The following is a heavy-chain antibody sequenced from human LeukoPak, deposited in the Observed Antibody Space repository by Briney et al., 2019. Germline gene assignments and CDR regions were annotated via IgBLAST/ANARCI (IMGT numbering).Heavy chain of an antibody. V-gene: IGHV5-51*01. Sequence: GESLKISCKASGYNFNNDWIGWVRQMPGKGLEWMVIIHPGDSDIRYSPSFHGQVTISADKSISTAYLQWRSLKASDTAMYYCARQQYSSSSALVYCYYYMDVWGKGTTVTVSS. J-gene: IGHJ6*03. CDR3: ARQQYSSSSALVYCYYYMDV. CDR1: GYNFNNDW. D-gene: IGHD6-6*01. CDR2: IHPGDSDI.